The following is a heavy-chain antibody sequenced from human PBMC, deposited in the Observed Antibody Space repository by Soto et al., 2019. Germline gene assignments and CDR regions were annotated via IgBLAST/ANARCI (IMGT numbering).Heavy chain of an antibody. Sequence: QVQLVQSGAEVKRPGASVKVSCTPSGYSFTTFDTNWVRQAAGQGFEWMGWVTPVSGYARLAQKFQGRVTMTRDISLSTVYMELSGLTLKDTVVYYCARGVSNGIDYWGQGSLVTVSS. CDR3: ARGVSNGIDY. J-gene: IGHJ4*02. CDR2: VTPVSGYA. V-gene: IGHV1-8*01. CDR1: GYSFTTFD. D-gene: IGHD2-8*01.